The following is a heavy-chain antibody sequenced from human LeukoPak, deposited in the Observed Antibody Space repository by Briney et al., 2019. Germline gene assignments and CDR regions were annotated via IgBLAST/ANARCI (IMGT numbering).Heavy chain of an antibody. CDR1: GFTVSSNY. D-gene: IGHD1-26*01. CDR2: IGASGGST. CDR3: TKPVGAPVRGWFDP. J-gene: IGHJ5*02. Sequence: GGSLRLSCAASGFTVSSNYMSWVRQAPGKGLEWVSSIGASGGSTYYADSVKGRFTSSRDNFRNTLYLQMNSLRVDDSAIYFCTKPVGAPVRGWFDPWGQGTLVTVSS. V-gene: IGHV3-53*01.